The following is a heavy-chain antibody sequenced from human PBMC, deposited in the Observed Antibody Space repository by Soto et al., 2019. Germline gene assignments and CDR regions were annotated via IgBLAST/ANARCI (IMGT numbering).Heavy chain of an antibody. Sequence: AGGSLRLSCAASGFTFSSYGMHWVRQAPGKGLEWVAVIWYDGSDKYYADSVKGRFTISRDNSKNTLYLQMNSLRAEDTAVYYCARGSCSGGSCSPYYYYYYMDVWGKGTTVTVSS. CDR3: ARGSCSGGSCSPYYYYYYMDV. D-gene: IGHD2-15*01. J-gene: IGHJ6*03. CDR2: IWYDGSDK. V-gene: IGHV3-33*01. CDR1: GFTFSSYG.